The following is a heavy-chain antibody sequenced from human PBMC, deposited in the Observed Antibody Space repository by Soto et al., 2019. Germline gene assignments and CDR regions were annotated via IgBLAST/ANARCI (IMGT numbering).Heavy chain of an antibody. Sequence: GGSLRLSCVASGFIFNDYDMSWVRQAPGKGLQWASAIGGSGAGTYYADSVQGRFTISRDNSRSTLYLQISSLRAEDTALYLCVRHAKLTSVSANVGYYYGLDIWGQGTTVTVSS. V-gene: IGHV3-23*01. J-gene: IGHJ6*02. CDR1: GFIFNDYD. CDR3: VRHAKLTSVSANVGYYYGLDI. D-gene: IGHD3-9*01. CDR2: IGGSGAGT.